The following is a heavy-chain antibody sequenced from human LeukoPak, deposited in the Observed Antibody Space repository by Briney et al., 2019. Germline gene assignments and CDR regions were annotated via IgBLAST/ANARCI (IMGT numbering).Heavy chain of an antibody. CDR3: AKNIGNQFDY. J-gene: IGHJ4*02. CDR2: IRYDGSNK. D-gene: IGHD1-14*01. V-gene: IGHV3-30*02. Sequence: GGSLRLSCAASGFTFRSYGMHWVRQAPGKGLEWVAFIRYDGSNKYYADSVKGRFTISRDNSKNTLYLQMNSLRAEDTAVYYCAKNIGNQFDYWGQGSLVAVSS. CDR1: GFTFRSYG.